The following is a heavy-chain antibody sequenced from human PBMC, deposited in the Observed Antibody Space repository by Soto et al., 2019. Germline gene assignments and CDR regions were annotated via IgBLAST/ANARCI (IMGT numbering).Heavy chain of an antibody. D-gene: IGHD3-22*01. CDR1: GDTFSTYS. CDR2: IIPILGTP. CDR3: ARERSRYDRSGYYRPDY. J-gene: IGHJ4*02. Sequence: SVKVSCKVSGDTFSTYSISWVRQAPGQGLEWLGGIIPILGTPSYAQSFQGRVTITADKSTSTAYMELSSLRSEDTAVYYCARERSRYDRSGYYRPDYWGQGTLVTVSS. V-gene: IGHV1-69*08.